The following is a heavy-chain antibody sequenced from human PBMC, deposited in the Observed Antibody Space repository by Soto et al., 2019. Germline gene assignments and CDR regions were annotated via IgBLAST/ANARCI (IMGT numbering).Heavy chain of an antibody. CDR2: ISSDGGST. V-gene: IGHV3-64*02. Sequence: EVQLVESGEGLVQPGGSLRLSCAASGFTFSSYSMHWVRQAPGKGLEYVSVISSDGGSTYYADSVKGRFTISRDNSKNTLYLQMGSLRAEARAVYYCARSSSSSNPYFGMDVWGQGTTGTVSS. J-gene: IGHJ6*02. D-gene: IGHD6-6*01. CDR1: GFTFSSYS. CDR3: ARSSSSSNPYFGMDV.